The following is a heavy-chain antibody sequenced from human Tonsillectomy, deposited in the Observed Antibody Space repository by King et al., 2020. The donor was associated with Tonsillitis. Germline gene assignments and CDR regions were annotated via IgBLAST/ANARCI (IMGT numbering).Heavy chain of an antibody. V-gene: IGHV4-59*01. CDR3: ARDNGGIPNHYYFYSMDV. CDR1: GGATSSYY. D-gene: IGHD2-15*01. CDR2: VYYSGTT. J-gene: IGHJ6*03. Sequence: VQLQESGPGLVKPSETLSLTCSVSGGATSSYYWSWIRQPPGKGLEWIGYVYYSGTTNSNPSLKSRVTISIDTSKNQIPLNLRSVTAADTAVYYCARDNGGIPNHYYFYSMDVWGRGTTVTVSS.